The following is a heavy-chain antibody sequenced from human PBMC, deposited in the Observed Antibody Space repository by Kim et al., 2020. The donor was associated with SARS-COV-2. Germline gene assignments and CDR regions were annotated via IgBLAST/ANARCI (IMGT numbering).Heavy chain of an antibody. CDR3: GASGSYYNPAWRDP. CDR2: IYTSGST. CDR1: GGSISSGSYY. V-gene: IGHV4-61*02. Sequence: SETLSLTCTVSGGSISSGSYYWNWIRQPAGKGLEWIGRIYTSGSTNYNPSLKSRVTISIDTSKNQFSLKLTSVTAADTAVYYCGASGSYYNPAWRDPWGQGYLVTVSS. D-gene: IGHD3-10*01. J-gene: IGHJ5*02.